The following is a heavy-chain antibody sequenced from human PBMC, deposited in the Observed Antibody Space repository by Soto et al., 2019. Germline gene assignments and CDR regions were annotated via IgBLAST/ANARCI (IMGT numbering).Heavy chain of an antibody. V-gene: IGHV5-51*01. CDR1: GYSFTNYW. D-gene: IGHD3-22*01. CDR2: VYPGESET. J-gene: IGHJ6*01. Sequence: PGESLKISCKGSGYSFTNYWIAWVRQMPRKGLEWMGIVYPGESETRYSPSFQGQITISADKSISTAYLQWSSLKASDTAMYYCARTYYYDSSGYYYYGMDVWGQGTTVTVS. CDR3: ARTYYYDSSGYYYYGMDV.